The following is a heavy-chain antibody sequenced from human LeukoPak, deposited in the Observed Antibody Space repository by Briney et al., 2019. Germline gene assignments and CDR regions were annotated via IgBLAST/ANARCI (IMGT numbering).Heavy chain of an antibody. CDR3: ARGFMVRGVIEYDY. V-gene: IGHV1-69*13. CDR2: IIPIFGTA. CDR1: GGTFSSYA. Sequence: SVKVPCKASGGTFSSYAISWVRQAPGQGLEWMGGIIPIFGTANYAQKFQGRVTITADESTSTAYMELSSLRSEDTAVYYCARGFMVRGVIEYDYWGQGTLVTVSS. J-gene: IGHJ4*02. D-gene: IGHD3-10*01.